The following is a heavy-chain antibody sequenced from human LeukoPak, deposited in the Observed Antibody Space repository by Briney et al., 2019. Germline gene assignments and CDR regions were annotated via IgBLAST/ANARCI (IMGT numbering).Heavy chain of an antibody. CDR2: INSDGSST. CDR3: AREAYSSSYYLYYFDY. Sequence: GGSLRLSCAASGFTFSSYWMHCVREAPGKGLVWVSRINSDGSSTSYADSVKARFTISRDNAKNTTYLQMNRLRAEDTAVYYCAREAYSSSYYLYYFDYWGQGTLVTVSS. J-gene: IGHJ4*02. V-gene: IGHV3-74*01. CDR1: GFTFSSYW. D-gene: IGHD3-22*01.